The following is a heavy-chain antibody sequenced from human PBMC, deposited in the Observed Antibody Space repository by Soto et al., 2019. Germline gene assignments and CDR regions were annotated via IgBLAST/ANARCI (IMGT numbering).Heavy chain of an antibody. V-gene: IGHV4-34*01. J-gene: IGHJ5*02. CDR2: INHSGST. Sequence: QVQLQQWGAGLLKPSETLSLTCAVYGGSFSGYYWSWIRQPPGKGLEWIGEINHSGSTNYNPSLKSRVTISVDTSKNQFSLKLSSVTAADTAVYYCARGLSPDYYGSGDWFDPWGQGTLVTVSS. CDR1: GGSFSGYY. CDR3: ARGLSPDYYGSGDWFDP. D-gene: IGHD3-10*01.